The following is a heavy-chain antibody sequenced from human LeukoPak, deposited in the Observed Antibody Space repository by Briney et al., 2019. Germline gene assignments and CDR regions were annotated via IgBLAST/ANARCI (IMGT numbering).Heavy chain of an antibody. D-gene: IGHD3-22*01. CDR3: ARAHCSSTSCYLDYYDSSGYYYPGAFDI. CDR1: RGTFSSYA. CDR2: IIPIFGTA. V-gene: IGHV1-69*01. J-gene: IGHJ3*02. Sequence: SVKVSCKASRGTFSSYAISWVRQAPGQGLEWMGGIIPIFGTANYAQKFQGRVTITADESTSTAYMELSSLRSEDTAVYYCARAHCSSTSCYLDYYDSSGYYYPGAFDIWGQGTMVTVSS.